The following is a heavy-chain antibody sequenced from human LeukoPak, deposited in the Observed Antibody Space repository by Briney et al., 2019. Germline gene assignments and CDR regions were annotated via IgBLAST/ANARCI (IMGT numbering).Heavy chain of an antibody. V-gene: IGHV3-33*01. CDR3: ARDRNGQGKFDY. Sequence: PGGSLRLSCAASGFXFSTCGIHWVCQAPGKGQEWVAFMSYDGGNKYYADSVKGRFTISRDNSNNTLYLQMNSLRAEDTAAYYCARDRNGQGKFDYWGRGTLVIVSS. CDR2: MSYDGGNK. J-gene: IGHJ4*02. CDR1: GFXFSTCG. D-gene: IGHD3-10*01.